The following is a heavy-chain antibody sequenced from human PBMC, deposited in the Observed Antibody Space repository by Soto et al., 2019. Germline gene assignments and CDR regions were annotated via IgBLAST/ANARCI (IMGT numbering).Heavy chain of an antibody. CDR1: GDSLTIGGHY. CDR2: IYHSGST. J-gene: IGHJ3*01. V-gene: IGHV4-31*03. CDR3: ARGGDGFDL. Sequence: QVRLQESGPGLVMPSQTLSLTCSVSGDSLTIGGHYWTWIRQHPGKGLEWLGYIYHSGSTYYSPSLKSRVTISVDTSENQFSLKLTSMTAADTAVYYCARGGDGFDLWGQGKMVTVSS.